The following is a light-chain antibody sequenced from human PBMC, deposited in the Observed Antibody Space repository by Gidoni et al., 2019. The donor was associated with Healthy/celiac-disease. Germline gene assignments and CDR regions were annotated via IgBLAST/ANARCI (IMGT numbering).Light chain of an antibody. CDR3: AAWDDSLSGRV. J-gene: IGLJ3*02. CDR2: RNN. Sequence: QSALTQPPPPSGTPAQRVTIACSGSSSNIGSNYGYWYQQLPGTAPKLLIYRNNQRPSGVPDRFSGSKSDTSASLAISGLRSEDEADYYCAAWDDSLSGRVFGGGTKLTVL. V-gene: IGLV1-47*01. CDR1: SSNIGSNY.